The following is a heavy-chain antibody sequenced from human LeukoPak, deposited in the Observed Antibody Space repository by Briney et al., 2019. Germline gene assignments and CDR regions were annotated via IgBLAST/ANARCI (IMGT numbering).Heavy chain of an antibody. J-gene: IGHJ3*02. CDR2: IYSGGST. CDR1: GFTVSSSY. Sequence: GGSLRLSCEASGFTVSSSYMSWVRRAPGKGLEWVSVIYSGGSTDYEDSVKDRFIISRDNSKNTLYLQMNSLRAEDTAVYYCAKEMATMNAFDIWGQGTMVTVSS. CDR3: AKEMATMNAFDI. D-gene: IGHD5-24*01. V-gene: IGHV3-66*01.